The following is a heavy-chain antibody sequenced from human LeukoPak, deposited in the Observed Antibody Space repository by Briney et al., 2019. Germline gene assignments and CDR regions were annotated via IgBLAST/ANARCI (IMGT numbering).Heavy chain of an antibody. CDR2: IRYDGSNK. V-gene: IGHV3-30*02. J-gene: IGHJ5*02. Sequence: GGSLRLSCVVSGFTFNKYWMSWVRQAPGKGLEWVAFIRYDGSNKYYSDSVKGRFTISRDNSKNTLYLQMNSLRAEDTAVYYCAKDPRWGYYDSSGAWGQGTLVTVSS. D-gene: IGHD3-22*01. CDR1: GFTFNKYW. CDR3: AKDPRWGYYDSSGA.